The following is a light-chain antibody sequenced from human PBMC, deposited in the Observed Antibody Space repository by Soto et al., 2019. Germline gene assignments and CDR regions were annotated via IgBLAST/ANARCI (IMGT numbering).Light chain of an antibody. V-gene: IGKV2-24*01. CDR2: QIS. J-gene: IGKJ1*01. CDR3: VQFAHFPRT. Sequence: DIVLTQTPLSSPVTLGQPASISCRSSQSLVHSDGNTYLSWLQQRPGPPPRLLIYQISNRFSGVPDRFSGSGAGTDFTMTSSSVEAEDVGIYSCVQFAHFPRTFGQGTKVEIK. CDR1: QSLVHSDGNTY.